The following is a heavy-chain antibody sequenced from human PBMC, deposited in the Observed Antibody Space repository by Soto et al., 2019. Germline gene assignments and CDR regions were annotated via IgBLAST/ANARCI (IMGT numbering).Heavy chain of an antibody. CDR3: AKDSPSHVGGWELPFDY. CDR2: ISGSGGTT. Sequence: EVQLLESGGGLVQPGGSLRLSCAASGLTFDSYAMSWVRQAPGKGLEWVSAISGSGGTTYYADSVRGRFTISRDNSENTLYLQMNSLRADDTAVYYCAKDSPSHVGGWELPFDYWGQGTLVTVSS. CDR1: GLTFDSYA. J-gene: IGHJ4*02. V-gene: IGHV3-23*01. D-gene: IGHD2-21*01.